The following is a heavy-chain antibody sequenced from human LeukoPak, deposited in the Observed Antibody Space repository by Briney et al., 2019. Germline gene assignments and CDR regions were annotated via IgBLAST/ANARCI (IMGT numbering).Heavy chain of an antibody. CDR3: ARQSGYCSGGSCYAYYMDV. D-gene: IGHD2-15*01. CDR1: GYSISSSYY. CDR2: IYYSGST. Sequence: PSETLSLTCAVSGYSISSSYYWGWIRQPPGKGLEWIGYIYYSGSTNYNPSLKSRVTISVDTSKNQFSLKLSSVTAADTAVYYCARQSGYCSGGSCYAYYMDVWGKGTTVTVSS. V-gene: IGHV4-59*08. J-gene: IGHJ6*03.